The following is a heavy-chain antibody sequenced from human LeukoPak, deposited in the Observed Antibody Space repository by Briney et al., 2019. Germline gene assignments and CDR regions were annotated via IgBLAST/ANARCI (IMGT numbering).Heavy chain of an antibody. CDR1: GFTFSSYG. Sequence: PGGSLRLSCAASGFTFSSYGMHWVRQAPGKGLEWVAFIRYDGSNKYYADSVKGRFTISRDNSKNTLYLQMNSLRAEDTAVYYCAKDRLKRVALDLWGRGTLVTVSS. V-gene: IGHV3-30*02. D-gene: IGHD2-15*01. CDR2: IRYDGSNK. CDR3: AKDRLKRVALDL. J-gene: IGHJ2*01.